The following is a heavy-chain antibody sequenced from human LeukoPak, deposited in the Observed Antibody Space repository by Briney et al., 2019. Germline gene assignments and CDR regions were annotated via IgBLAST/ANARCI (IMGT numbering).Heavy chain of an antibody. Sequence: PSETLSLTCTVSGGSMSSNYWSWIRQPAGEGLEWIGRMHTSGNTNYSPSLKSRVTMSLDTSKNQVSLKLSSVTAADTAVYYCARFHVHGYNSGLDLWGRGTLVTVSS. D-gene: IGHD5-18*01. CDR1: GGSMSSNY. V-gene: IGHV4-4*07. CDR3: ARFHVHGYNSGLDL. J-gene: IGHJ2*01. CDR2: MHTSGNT.